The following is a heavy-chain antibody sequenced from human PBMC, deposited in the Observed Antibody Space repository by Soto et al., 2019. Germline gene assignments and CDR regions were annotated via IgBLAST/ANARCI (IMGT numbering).Heavy chain of an antibody. J-gene: IGHJ4*02. CDR1: GGSISSGGYY. D-gene: IGHD5-18*01. CDR2: IYCSGST. V-gene: IGHV4-31*03. Sequence: PSETLSLTCTVSGGSISSGGYYWSWIRQHPGKGLEWIGYIYCSGSTYYNPSLKSRVTISVDTSKNQFSLKLSSVTAADTAVYYCARSGYSYGPNPLLYWGQGTLVTVSS. CDR3: ARSGYSYGPNPLLY.